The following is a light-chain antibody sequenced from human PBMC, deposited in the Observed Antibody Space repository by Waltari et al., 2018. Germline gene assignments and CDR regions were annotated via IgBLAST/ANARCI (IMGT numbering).Light chain of an antibody. V-gene: IGKV3-11*01. J-gene: IGKJ1*01. CDR2: DAS. CDR1: QSVSSY. CDR3: QQRSNWWT. Sequence: EIVLTQSPATLSLSPGERATLSCRASQSVSSYLAWYQQKPGQAPRLLIYDASNRAPGIPARFSGSVSGTDFTLTISSLEPEDFAVYYCQQRSNWWTFGQGTKVEIK.